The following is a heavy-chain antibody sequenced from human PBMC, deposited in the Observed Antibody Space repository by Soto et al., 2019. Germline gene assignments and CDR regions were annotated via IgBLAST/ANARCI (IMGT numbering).Heavy chain of an antibody. D-gene: IGHD6-19*01. J-gene: IGHJ4*02. CDR2: ISGSGGST. CDR1: GFTFSSYA. V-gene: IGHV3-23*01. Sequence: GGSLRLSCAASGFTFSSYAMSWVRQAPGKGLEWVSAISGSGGSTYYADSVKGRFTISRDNSKNTLYLQMNSLRAEDTAVYYCAKRRVGSSGGWLFDYWGQGTLVTVSS. CDR3: AKRRVGSSGGWLFDY.